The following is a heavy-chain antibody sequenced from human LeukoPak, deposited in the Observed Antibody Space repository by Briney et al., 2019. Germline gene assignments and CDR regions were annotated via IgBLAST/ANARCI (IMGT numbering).Heavy chain of an antibody. CDR1: GYTFSCYY. CDR2: INSNSGAR. Sequence: ASVKVSSKASGYTFSCYYMHWVRQAPGQGLESMGWINSNSGARNYAPKFQGRVTFSRDNSISTSYMELSSLRSDDTAIYYCARGRGGATTGFDHWGQGTLVTVSS. V-gene: IGHV1-2*02. J-gene: IGHJ4*02. D-gene: IGHD1-26*01. CDR3: ARGRGGATTGFDH.